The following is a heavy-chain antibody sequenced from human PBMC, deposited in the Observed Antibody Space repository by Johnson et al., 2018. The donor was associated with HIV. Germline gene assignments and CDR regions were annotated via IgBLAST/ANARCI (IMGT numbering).Heavy chain of an antibody. D-gene: IGHD6-19*01. CDR1: GFTFSGSA. V-gene: IGHV3-73*02. CDR3: ARSGNRRWLVRGAFDI. CDR2: IRSKGNNYAT. J-gene: IGHJ3*02. Sequence: VQLVESGGGLVQPGGSLKLACAASGFTFSGSALHWVRQASGKGLEWVGHIRSKGNNYATAYAASVKGRFTISRDNAKNSLYLQMNSLRAEDTAVYYCARSGNRRWLVRGAFDIWGQGTMVTVS.